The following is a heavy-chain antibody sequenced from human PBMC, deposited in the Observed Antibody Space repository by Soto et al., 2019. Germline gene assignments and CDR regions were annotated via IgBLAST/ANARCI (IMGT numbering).Heavy chain of an antibody. CDR2: IYYSGST. J-gene: IGHJ3*02. CDR3: ARAIPQGGIVVVTAAPPDAFDI. D-gene: IGHD2-21*02. Sequence: SETLSLTCTVSGGSISSYYWSWIRQPPGKGLEWIGYIYYSGSTNYNPSLKRRVTISVDTSKNQFSLKLCSVTAADTAVYYCARAIPQGGIVVVTAAPPDAFDIWGQGTMVTVSS. V-gene: IGHV4-59*01. CDR1: GGSISSYY.